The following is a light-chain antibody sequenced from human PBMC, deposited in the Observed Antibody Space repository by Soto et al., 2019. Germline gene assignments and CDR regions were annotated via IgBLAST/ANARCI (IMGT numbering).Light chain of an antibody. CDR3: QQYNNWSQWK. CDR2: GAS. Sequence: EIVMTQSPAALSVSPGERATLSCRASQSVRSDVAWYQQRPGQAPRLLIHGASTRVTGIPARFSGSGSGTEFTLTISRLQVDDFALYYCQQYNNWSQWKVGQGTKV. CDR1: QSVRSD. J-gene: IGKJ1*01. V-gene: IGKV3-15*01.